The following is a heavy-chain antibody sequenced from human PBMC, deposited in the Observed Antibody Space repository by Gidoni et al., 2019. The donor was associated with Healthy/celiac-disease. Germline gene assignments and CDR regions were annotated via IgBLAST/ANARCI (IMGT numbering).Heavy chain of an antibody. D-gene: IGHD5-12*01. V-gene: IGHV4-31*03. CDR1: GGSISSGGYY. CDR2: IYYSGGT. Sequence: QVQLQESGPGLVQPSQTLSPPCPLSGGSISSGGYYWSWIRQHPGKGLEWIGYIYYSGGTYYNPSLKSRVTISVDTSKNQFSLKLSSVTAADTAVYYCARDVYSGYDPPEVGWFDPWGQGTLVTVSS. J-gene: IGHJ5*02. CDR3: ARDVYSGYDPPEVGWFDP.